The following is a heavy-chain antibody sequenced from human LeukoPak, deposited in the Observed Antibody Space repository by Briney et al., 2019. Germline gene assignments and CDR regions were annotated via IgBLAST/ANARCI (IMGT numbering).Heavy chain of an antibody. CDR3: ARGLYVLAQYCDF. Sequence: GGTLRLSSVRSESVVKGKSVDLGGQATVKGLEWVAVIWYDGSNKYYADSVKGRFTISRDNSKNTLYLQMNSLRTEDTAVYYCARGLYVLAQYCDFWGQGTMVSVPS. CDR1: ESVVKGKS. CDR2: IWYDGSNK. V-gene: IGHV3-33*07. D-gene: IGHD3-10*02. J-gene: IGHJ4*02.